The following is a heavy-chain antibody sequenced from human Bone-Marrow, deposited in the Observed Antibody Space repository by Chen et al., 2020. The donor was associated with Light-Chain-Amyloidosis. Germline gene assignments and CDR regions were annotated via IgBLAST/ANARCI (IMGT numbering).Heavy chain of an antibody. CDR2: IHNTGST. CDR1: GDFSGRNSDS. V-gene: IGHV4-61*01. Sequence: QVHLQESGPGLVKHSDTLSLPANAPGDFSGRNSDSWSGNRQPPGKGLEWIGYIHNTGSTLYNPSLKSRVTMSLYTSKRQFSLTLTSVTTADTAVYYCARPPQFSSSPFDSWXPGVLVTVSS. CDR3: ARPPQFSSSPFDS. J-gene: IGHJ4*02. D-gene: IGHD2-15*01.